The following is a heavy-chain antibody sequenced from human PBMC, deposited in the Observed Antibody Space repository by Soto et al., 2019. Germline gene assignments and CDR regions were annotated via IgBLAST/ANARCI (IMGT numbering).Heavy chain of an antibody. V-gene: IGHV3-11*06. Sequence: GGSLRLSCEGSGFTFSDYYISWIRQAPGKGLEWISYSSNSGTFSRYADSVKGRFSISRDNTKNLLYLQMNSLRAEDTAVYYCAKPTISGWSYYYGMDVWGQGTTVTVSS. CDR1: GFTFSDYY. J-gene: IGHJ6*02. CDR2: SSNSGTFS. CDR3: AKPTISGWSYYYGMDV. D-gene: IGHD6-19*01.